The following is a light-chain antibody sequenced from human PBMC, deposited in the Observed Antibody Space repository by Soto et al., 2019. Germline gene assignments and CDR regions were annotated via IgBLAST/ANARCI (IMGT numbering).Light chain of an antibody. CDR3: QQFPNWPPIT. J-gene: IGKJ5*01. CDR1: QSVSTN. Sequence: IVLPQSPATLSVSPGERATLSCRASQSVSTNLAWYQQKPGQAPRLLIYGASTRATGIPARFSGSGSGTEFTLTISSLQSEDFAVYYCQQFPNWPPITFGQGTRLEIK. CDR2: GAS. V-gene: IGKV3-15*01.